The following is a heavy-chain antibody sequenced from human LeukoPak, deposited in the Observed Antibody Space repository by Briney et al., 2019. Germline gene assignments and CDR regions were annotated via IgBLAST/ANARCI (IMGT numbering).Heavy chain of an antibody. CDR3: ARVESSSRAFDI. CDR1: GGSISSGGYS. V-gene: IGHV4-30-2*01. D-gene: IGHD2-2*01. Sequence: PSQTLSLTCAVSGGSISSGGYSWSWIRQPPRKGLEWIGYIYHSGSTYYNPSLKSRVTISVDRSKNQFSLKLGSVTAADTAVYYCARVESSSRAFDIWGQGTMVTVSS. J-gene: IGHJ3*02. CDR2: IYHSGST.